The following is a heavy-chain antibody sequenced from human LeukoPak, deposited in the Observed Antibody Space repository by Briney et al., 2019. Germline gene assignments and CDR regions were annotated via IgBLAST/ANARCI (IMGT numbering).Heavy chain of an antibody. V-gene: IGHV3-74*01. J-gene: IGHJ4*02. CDR3: ARDDYGDFGPDY. Sequence: GGSLRLSCAASGFTFSNYWMHWVRQAPGKGLVWVSRLNSDGSTISYADSVKGRFTISRDNAKNTVYLQMNSLRTEDTAVYYCARDDYGDFGPDYWGQGTLVTVSS. CDR1: GFTFSNYW. D-gene: IGHD4-17*01. CDR2: LNSDGSTI.